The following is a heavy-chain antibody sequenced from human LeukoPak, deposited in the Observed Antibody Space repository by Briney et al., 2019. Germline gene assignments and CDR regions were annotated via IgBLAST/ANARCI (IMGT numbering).Heavy chain of an antibody. D-gene: IGHD3-22*01. CDR3: ARVPDSSGYYYVRGNY. Sequence: GSLRLSCAASGFTFSSYWMHCVRQAPGKCLVWVSRINSDGSSTSYADSVKGRFTISRDNAKNTLYLQMNSLRAEVTAVYYCARVPDSSGYYYVRGNYWGQGTLVTVSS. CDR1: GFTFSSYW. CDR2: INSDGSST. V-gene: IGHV3-74*01. J-gene: IGHJ4*02.